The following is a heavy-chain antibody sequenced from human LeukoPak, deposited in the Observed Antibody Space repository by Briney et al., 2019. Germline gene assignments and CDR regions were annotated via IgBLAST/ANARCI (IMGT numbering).Heavy chain of an antibody. Sequence: PGGSLRLSCAASGFTFSDYYMSWIRQAPGKGLEWVSYISSSSSYTNYADSVRGRFTIPRDNAKNSLYLQMNSLRAEDTAVYYCARERVRYSYGTGFDYWGQGTLVTVSS. D-gene: IGHD5-18*01. CDR3: ARERVRYSYGTGFDY. CDR2: ISSSSSYT. J-gene: IGHJ4*02. CDR1: GFTFSDYY. V-gene: IGHV3-11*06.